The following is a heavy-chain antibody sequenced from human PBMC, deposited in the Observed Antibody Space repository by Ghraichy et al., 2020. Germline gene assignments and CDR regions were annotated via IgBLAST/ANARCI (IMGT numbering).Heavy chain of an antibody. V-gene: IGHV1-69*13. Sequence: SVKVSCKASGGTFSSYAISWVRQAPGQGLEWMGGIIPIFGTANYAQKFQGRVTITADESTSTAYMELSSLRSEDTAVYYCARSHMPIFGVVRIDYYYYGMDVWGQGTTVTVSS. CDR3: ARSHMPIFGVVRIDYYYYGMDV. CDR1: GGTFSSYA. J-gene: IGHJ6*02. D-gene: IGHD3-3*01. CDR2: IIPIFGTA.